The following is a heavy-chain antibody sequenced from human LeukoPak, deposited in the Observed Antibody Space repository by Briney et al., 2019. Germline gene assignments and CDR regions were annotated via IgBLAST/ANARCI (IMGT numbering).Heavy chain of an antibody. J-gene: IGHJ5*02. Sequence: GGSLRLSCAVSGFSFNKYGMVWVRQAPGKGLEWVAGISGSGGSTYYADSVRGRFTIPRDNAKNSLYLQMNSLRAEDTAVYYCASSPPYNWNDVVGWFDPWGQGTLVTVSS. CDR1: GFSFNKYG. CDR2: ISGSGGST. D-gene: IGHD1-1*01. V-gene: IGHV3-23*01. CDR3: ASSPPYNWNDVVGWFDP.